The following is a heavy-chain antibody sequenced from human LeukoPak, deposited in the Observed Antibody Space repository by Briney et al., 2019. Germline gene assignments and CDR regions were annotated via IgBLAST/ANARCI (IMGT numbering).Heavy chain of an antibody. D-gene: IGHD6-13*01. Sequence: PGGTLRLSCAASGFTFSSYGMSWVRQAPGKGLEWVAVISYDGSNKYYADSVKGRFTISRDNSKNTLYLQMNSLRAEDTAVYYCARARVQYSSSWQIPLDYWGQGTLVTVSS. V-gene: IGHV3-30*03. CDR3: ARARVQYSSSWQIPLDY. J-gene: IGHJ4*02. CDR2: ISYDGSNK. CDR1: GFTFSSYG.